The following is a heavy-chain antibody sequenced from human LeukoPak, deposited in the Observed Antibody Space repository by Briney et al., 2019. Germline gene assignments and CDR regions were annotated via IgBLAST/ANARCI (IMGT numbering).Heavy chain of an antibody. Sequence: GASVKVSCKASGYTFTSYYIHWVRQAPGQGLEWMGIINPSGGSTSYAQKFQGRVTMTRDTSTSTVYMELSSLRSEDTAVYYCARAEMATMGEMGFDYWGQGTLVTVSS. CDR3: ARAEMATMGEMGFDY. J-gene: IGHJ4*02. D-gene: IGHD5-24*01. V-gene: IGHV1-46*01. CDR1: GYTFTSYY. CDR2: INPSGGST.